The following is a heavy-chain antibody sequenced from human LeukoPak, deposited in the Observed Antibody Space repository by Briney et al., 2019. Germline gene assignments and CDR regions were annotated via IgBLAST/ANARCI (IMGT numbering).Heavy chain of an antibody. CDR2: MNPNSGNT. D-gene: IGHD3-10*01. Sequence: ASVKVSCKASGYTFTSYDINWVRQATGQGLEWMGWMNPNSGNTGYAQKLQGRVTMTTDTSTSTAYMELRSLRSDDTAVYYCARDVVRGVINWFDPWGQGTLVTVSS. V-gene: IGHV1-8*01. CDR1: GYTFTSYD. J-gene: IGHJ5*02. CDR3: ARDVVRGVINWFDP.